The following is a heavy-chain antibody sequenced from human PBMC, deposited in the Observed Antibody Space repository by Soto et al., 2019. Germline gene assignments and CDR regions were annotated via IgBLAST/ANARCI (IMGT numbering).Heavy chain of an antibody. V-gene: IGHV2-70*04. D-gene: IGHD3-22*01. J-gene: IGHJ6*02. CDR2: IDWDDDK. Sequence: VTGPTLVNPTQTLTLTCPFSWFSLSSAGVRVIWILRPPWKALEWLARIDWDDDKFYSTSLKTRLTISKDTSKNQVVLTMTNMDPVDTATYYCARDYYDSSGYYPPYGMDVWGHGTTVTVSS. CDR3: ARDYYDSSGYYPPYGMDV. CDR1: WFSLSSAGVR.